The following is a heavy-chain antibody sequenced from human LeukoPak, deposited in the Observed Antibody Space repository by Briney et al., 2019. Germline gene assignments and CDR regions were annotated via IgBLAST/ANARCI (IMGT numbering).Heavy chain of an antibody. V-gene: IGHV3-33*01. D-gene: IGHD5-12*01. J-gene: IGHJ4*02. CDR1: GFTFSNYG. CDR3: AREMGLNIVATFGY. CDR2: IWYDGSNK. Sequence: GGSLRLSCAASGFTFSNYGMHWVRQAPGKGLEWVALIWYDGSNKYYADSVQGRFNISRDNSKNTLYLQMNSLRAEDTAVYYCAREMGLNIVATFGYWGQGTLVTVSS.